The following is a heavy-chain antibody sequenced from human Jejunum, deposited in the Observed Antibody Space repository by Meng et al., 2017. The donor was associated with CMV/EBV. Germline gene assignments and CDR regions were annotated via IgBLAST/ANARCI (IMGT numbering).Heavy chain of an antibody. D-gene: IGHD3-10*01. Sequence: QVQLVQSGAEVKKPGASVKVSCQASGYTFTNYAMHWVRQAPGQRLEWMGWINAGNGNTKYSQKFQGRVTITRDTSASTAYMELSSLRSEDTAVYYCARDQGAWFGEAPRFDYWGQGTLVTVYS. J-gene: IGHJ4*02. V-gene: IGHV1-3*01. CDR2: INAGNGNT. CDR3: ARDQGAWFGEAPRFDY. CDR1: GYTFTNYA.